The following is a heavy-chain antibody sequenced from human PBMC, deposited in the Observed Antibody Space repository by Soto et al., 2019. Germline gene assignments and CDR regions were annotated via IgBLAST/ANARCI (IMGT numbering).Heavy chain of an antibody. D-gene: IGHD2-21*01. CDR3: VKGSGKQLWYKAPGHS. Sequence: LRLSCEGSGFSFGSYWLHWVRQVPGKGLVWVSRINHDGNITNYADSVKGRFTISRDNSKNTLFLRMNSLRAEDTAVYYCVKGSGKQLWYKAPGHSWGQGSLVTVSS. CDR1: GFSFGSYW. V-gene: IGHV3-74*01. J-gene: IGHJ4*02. CDR2: INHDGNIT.